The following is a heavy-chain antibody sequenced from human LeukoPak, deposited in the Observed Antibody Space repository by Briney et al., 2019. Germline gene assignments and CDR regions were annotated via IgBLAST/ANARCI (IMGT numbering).Heavy chain of an antibody. CDR3: ARGRRITFGGVIAPKKYYYGMDV. J-gene: IGHJ6*02. V-gene: IGHV4-34*01. CDR1: GGSFSGYY. CDR2: INHSGST. Sequence: SETLSLTCAVYGGSFSGYYWSWIRQPPGKGLEWIGEINHSGSTNYNPSLKSRVTISVDTSKSQFSLKVSSVTAADTAVYYCARGRRITFGGVIAPKKYYYGMDVWGQGTTVTVSS. D-gene: IGHD3-16*02.